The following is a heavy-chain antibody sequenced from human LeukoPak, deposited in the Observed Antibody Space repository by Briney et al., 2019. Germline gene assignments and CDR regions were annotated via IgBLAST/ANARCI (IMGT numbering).Heavy chain of an antibody. J-gene: IGHJ6*02. CDR1: GGTFSSYA. CDR2: IIPILGIA. CDR3: ARDPTRSRGYSGYDSDYYYGMDV. Sequence: SVKVSCKASGGTFSSYAISWVRQAPGQGLEWMGRIIPILGIANYAQKFQGRVTITADKSTSTAYMELSSLRSEDTAVYYCARDPTRSRGYSGYDSDYYYGMDVWGQGTTVTVSS. D-gene: IGHD5-12*01. V-gene: IGHV1-69*04.